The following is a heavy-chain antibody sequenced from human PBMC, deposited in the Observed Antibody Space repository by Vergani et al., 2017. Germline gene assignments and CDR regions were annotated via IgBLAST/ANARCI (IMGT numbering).Heavy chain of an antibody. CDR2: IIPIFGTA. CDR1: GGTFSSYA. CDR3: ASGLDIVVVPAAITRYYYYMDV. D-gene: IGHD2-2*03. J-gene: IGHJ6*03. Sequence: QVQLVQSGAEVKKPGSSVKVSCKASGGTFSSYAISWVRQAPGQGLEWMGGIIPIFGTANYAQTFQGRVTITADESTSTAYMELRSLRSEDTAVYYCASGLDIVVVPAAITRYYYYMDVWGKGTTVTGSS. V-gene: IGHV1-69*01.